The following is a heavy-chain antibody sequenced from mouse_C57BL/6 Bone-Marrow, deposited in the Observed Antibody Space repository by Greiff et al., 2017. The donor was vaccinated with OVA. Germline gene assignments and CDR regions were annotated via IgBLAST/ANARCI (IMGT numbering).Heavy chain of an antibody. CDR2: IWSDGST. V-gene: IGHV2-6-1*01. CDR1: GFSLTSYG. D-gene: IGHD1-1*01. Sequence: QVQLQQSGPGLVAPSQSLSITCTVSGFSLTSYGVHWVRQPPGKGLEWLVVIWSDGSTTYNSALKSRLSISKDNSKSQVYLKMNSLQTDDTAMYYCARHDYYGSSYDYAMDYWGQGTSVTVSS. CDR3: ARHDYYGSSYDYAMDY. J-gene: IGHJ4*01.